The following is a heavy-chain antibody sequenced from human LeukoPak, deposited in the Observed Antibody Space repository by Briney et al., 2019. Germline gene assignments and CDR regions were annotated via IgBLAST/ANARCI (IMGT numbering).Heavy chain of an antibody. CDR1: GFIFSDYY. CDR2: ISNNGRTI. D-gene: IGHD6-13*01. J-gene: IGHJ5*02. V-gene: IGHV3-11*01. CDR3: ARAAGWLDP. Sequence: PGGSLRLSCAASGFIFSDYYMSWICQAPGKGLEWISYISNNGRTIHYADSVKGRFIISRDNTKKSLYLQMNSLRVEDTAVYYCARAAGWLDPWGRGTLVTVPS.